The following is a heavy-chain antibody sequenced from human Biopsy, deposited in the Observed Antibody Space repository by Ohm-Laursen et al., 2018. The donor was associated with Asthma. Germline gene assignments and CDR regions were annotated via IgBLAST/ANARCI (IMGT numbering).Heavy chain of an antibody. D-gene: IGHD1-26*01. Sequence: ASVKVSCKASGYTFTSYGISWVRQAPGQGLEWMGWISAYNGNTNYAQKLQGRVTMTTDTSTSTAYMELSSLRSEDTAVYYCARAGALIVGATMGYWGQGTLVTVSS. CDR1: GYTFTSYG. CDR2: ISAYNGNT. V-gene: IGHV1-18*04. CDR3: ARAGALIVGATMGY. J-gene: IGHJ4*02.